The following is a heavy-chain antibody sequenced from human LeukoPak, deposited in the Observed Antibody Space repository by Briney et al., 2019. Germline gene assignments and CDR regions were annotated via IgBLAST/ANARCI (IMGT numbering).Heavy chain of an antibody. CDR2: INTDGRTT. D-gene: IGHD4-17*01. V-gene: IGHV3-74*01. CDR3: ARSDYGDFWYFDY. J-gene: IGHJ4*02. Sequence: PGGSLRLSCAASGFSFSSYWMNWVRQAPGKGLVWVAHINTDGRTTTYADSVKGRFTVARDNAKNTLYLQMNSLRAEDTAAYYCARSDYGDFWYFDYWGQGTLVTVSS. CDR1: GFSFSSYW.